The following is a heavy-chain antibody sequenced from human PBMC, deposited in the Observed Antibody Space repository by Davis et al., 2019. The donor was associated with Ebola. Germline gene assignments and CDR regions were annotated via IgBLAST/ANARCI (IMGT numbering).Heavy chain of an antibody. V-gene: IGHV3-11*06. Sequence: PGGSLRLSCAASGFTFSDYYMSWIRQAPGKGLEWVSYISGSSSYTNYANYADSVKGRFTISRDDAKSTLYLQMNSLRDEDTAIYYCATDPEGWLDFDYWGQGTLVTVSS. D-gene: IGHD6-19*01. CDR1: GFTFSDYY. J-gene: IGHJ4*02. CDR2: ISGSSSYTNYA. CDR3: ATDPEGWLDFDY.